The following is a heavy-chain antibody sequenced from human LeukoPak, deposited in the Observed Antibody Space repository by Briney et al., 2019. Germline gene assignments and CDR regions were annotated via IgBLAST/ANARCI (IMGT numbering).Heavy chain of an antibody. Sequence: SETLSLTCAVYGGSFTGYYWSWIRQPPGKGLEWIGELKHDGSTNYNPSLKSRVTMSLDTSKNQFFLNLNSVTAADTAVYYCARGFPGVVARDWGQGTLVSVSS. CDR1: GGSFTGYY. CDR2: LKHDGST. CDR3: ARGFPGVVARD. J-gene: IGHJ4*02. V-gene: IGHV4-34*01. D-gene: IGHD2-15*01.